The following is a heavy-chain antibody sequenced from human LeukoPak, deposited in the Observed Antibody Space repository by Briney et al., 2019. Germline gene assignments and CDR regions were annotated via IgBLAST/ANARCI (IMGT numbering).Heavy chain of an antibody. CDR2: IKPGGGER. CDR3: MRGGGDY. J-gene: IGHJ4*02. CDR1: GITLSTYG. D-gene: IGHD3-16*01. Sequence: GGSLRLSCVASGITLSTYGMNWVRQAPGKGLEWVANIKPGGGERYYVDSVKGRFTISRDNAKNSVDLQMNSLRVEDTAVYYCMRGGGDYWGPGTLVTVS. V-gene: IGHV3-7*01.